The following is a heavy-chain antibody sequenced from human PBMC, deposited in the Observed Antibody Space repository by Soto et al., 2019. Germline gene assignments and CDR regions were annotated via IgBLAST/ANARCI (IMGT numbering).Heavy chain of an antibody. V-gene: IGHV4-39*01. CDR3: AGRYSSSWYGWFDY. D-gene: IGHD6-13*01. J-gene: IGHJ4*02. CDR2: IYYSGST. Sequence: SETLSLTCTVSGGPISSSSYYWGWIRQPPGKGLEWIGSIYYSGSTYYNPSLKSRVTISVDTSKNQFSLKLSSVTAADTAVYYCAGRYSSSWYGWFDYWGQGTLVTVSS. CDR1: GGPISSSSYY.